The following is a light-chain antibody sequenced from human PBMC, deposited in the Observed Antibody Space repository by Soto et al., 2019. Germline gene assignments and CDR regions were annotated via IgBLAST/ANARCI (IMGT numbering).Light chain of an antibody. Sequence: EIVLTQSPGTLSVSPGERATLSCRASQSVGRNYLAWYQQKPGQAPRLLIHGASSRATGIPDRFSGSGSGTDFTLTISRLEPEDFAVYYCQQYASSPLTFCGGTNVEN. CDR2: GAS. CDR1: QSVGRNY. V-gene: IGKV3-20*01. J-gene: IGKJ4*01. CDR3: QQYASSPLT.